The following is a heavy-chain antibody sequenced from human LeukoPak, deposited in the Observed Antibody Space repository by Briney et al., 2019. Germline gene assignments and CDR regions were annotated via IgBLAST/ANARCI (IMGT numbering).Heavy chain of an antibody. CDR1: GVNFNDYY. Sequence: GGSLRLSCAASGVNFNDYYMSWIRQAPGKGLEWLSLISNTGRSIYYADSVKGRFTISRDSATSSLYLQMNSLRADDTAVYYCARDGSGSTYYFDSWGQGTLVTVSS. D-gene: IGHD1-26*01. CDR2: ISNTGRSI. J-gene: IGHJ4*02. CDR3: ARDGSGSTYYFDS. V-gene: IGHV3-11*01.